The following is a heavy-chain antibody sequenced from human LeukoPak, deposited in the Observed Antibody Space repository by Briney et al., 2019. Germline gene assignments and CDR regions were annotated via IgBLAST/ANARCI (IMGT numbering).Heavy chain of an antibody. J-gene: IGHJ5*02. CDR2: IYPRDSQI. D-gene: IGHD6-25*01. V-gene: IGHV5-51*01. CDR3: ARHTKRPQAGWFDP. Sequence: KGGESLKISCKASGYNFTTYWIGWVRQMPGKDLEYMGIIYPRDSQIRYSPSFQGQVTISADKSISTAYLQWTSLKASDTAIYYCARHTKRPQAGWFDPWGQGTLVTVSS. CDR1: GYNFTTYW.